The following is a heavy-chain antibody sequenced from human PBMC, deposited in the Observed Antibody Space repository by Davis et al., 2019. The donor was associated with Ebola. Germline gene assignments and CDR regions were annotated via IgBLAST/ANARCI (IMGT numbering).Heavy chain of an antibody. CDR1: GGSISGYY. J-gene: IGHJ5*02. CDR2: INHSGST. V-gene: IGHV4-34*01. Sequence: SETLSLTCTVSGGSISGYYWSWIRQPPGKGLEWIGEINHSGSTNYNPSLKSRVTISVDTSKNQFSLKLSSVTAADTAVYYCARGLRFSGYCSGGSCYPSARIDPWGQGTLVTVSS. CDR3: ARGLRFSGYCSGGSCYPSARIDP. D-gene: IGHD2-15*01.